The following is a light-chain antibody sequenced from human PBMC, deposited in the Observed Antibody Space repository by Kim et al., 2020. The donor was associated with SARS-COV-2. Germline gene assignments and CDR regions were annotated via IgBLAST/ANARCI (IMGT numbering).Light chain of an antibody. CDR1: QSISAW. J-gene: IGKJ2*01. V-gene: IGKV1-5*03. Sequence: SASVGDRVTTTCRASQSISAWLAWYQQKPGKAPKLLIYKASSLETGVPSRFSGSGSGTEFTLTISSLQPDDFATYYCQQYNNYPYTFGQGTKLEI. CDR2: KAS. CDR3: QQYNNYPYT.